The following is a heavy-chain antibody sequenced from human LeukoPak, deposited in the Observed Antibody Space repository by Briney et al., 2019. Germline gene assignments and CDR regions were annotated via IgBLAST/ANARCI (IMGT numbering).Heavy chain of an antibody. CDR3: AESSGLSDY. J-gene: IGHJ4*02. CDR1: GFTFSSYG. D-gene: IGHD3-10*01. Sequence: GGSLRLSCAASGFTFSSYGMSWVRQAPGKGLEWVSSISSSSSYIYYADSVKGRFTISRDNAKNSLYLQMNSLRAEDTAVYYCAESSGLSDYWGQGTLVTVSS. V-gene: IGHV3-21*01. CDR2: ISSSSSYI.